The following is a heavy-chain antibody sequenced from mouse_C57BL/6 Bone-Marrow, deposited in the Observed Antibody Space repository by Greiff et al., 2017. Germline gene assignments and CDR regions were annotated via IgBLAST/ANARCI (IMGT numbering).Heavy chain of an antibody. D-gene: IGHD1-1*01. V-gene: IGHV1-74*01. CDR2: IHPSDSAT. J-gene: IGHJ2*01. CDR1: GYTFTSYW. Sequence: QVQLQQPGAELVKPGASVKVSCKASGYTFTSYWMHWVKQRPGQGLEWIGRIHPSDSATNYNQKFTGKATLTVAKSSSTAYMQLSSLTSEDSAVYYCAFITTVVGLGGYWGQGTTLTVSS. CDR3: AFITTVVGLGGY.